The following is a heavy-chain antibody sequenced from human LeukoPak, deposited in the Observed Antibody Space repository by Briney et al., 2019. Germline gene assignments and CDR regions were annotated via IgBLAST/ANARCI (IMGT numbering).Heavy chain of an antibody. J-gene: IGHJ4*02. CDR3: ARRMTPGYYFDY. V-gene: IGHV5-51*01. Sequence: GASLQISFKASGYTFTTYWIGWGRPMPGKGLEGMGIIYPGDSDTRYSPSFQGQVTISADKSISTAYLQWSSLKASDTAMYYCARRMTPGYYFDYWGQGTLVTVSS. CDR2: IYPGDSDT. D-gene: IGHD2-8*01. CDR1: GYTFTTYW.